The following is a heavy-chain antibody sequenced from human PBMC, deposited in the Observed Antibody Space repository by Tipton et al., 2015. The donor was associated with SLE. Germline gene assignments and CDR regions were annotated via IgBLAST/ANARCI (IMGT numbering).Heavy chain of an antibody. J-gene: IGHJ4*02. CDR2: INHSGST. Sequence: TLSLTCTVSGGSISSFYWSWIRQPPGKGLEWIGEINHSGSTNYNPSLKSRVTISVDTSKNQFSLKLSSVTAAEPAVYYCARAPGWLRVFDYWGQGTLVTVSS. CDR1: GGSISSFY. V-gene: IGHV4-34*01. D-gene: IGHD5-12*01. CDR3: ARAPGWLRVFDY.